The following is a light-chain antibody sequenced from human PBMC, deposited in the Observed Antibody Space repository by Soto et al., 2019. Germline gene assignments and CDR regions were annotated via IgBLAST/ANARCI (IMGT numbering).Light chain of an antibody. CDR2: GAS. CDR1: ESVSSSY. V-gene: IGKV3-20*01. J-gene: IGKJ1*01. Sequence: ELVLTQSPGTLSLSPGERAPLSCRASESVSSSYLAWYQQKPGQAPRLLIYGASSRATGIPDRFSGSGSGTDFNLTISSLEPEDFAAYYCQQYDTSPQTCGQGTKVDIK. CDR3: QQYDTSPQT.